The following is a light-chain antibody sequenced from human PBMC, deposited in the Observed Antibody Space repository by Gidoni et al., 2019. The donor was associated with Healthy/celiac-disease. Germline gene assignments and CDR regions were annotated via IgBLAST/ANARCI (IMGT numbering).Light chain of an antibody. J-gene: IGKJ1*01. Sequence: IQMTHSPSTLSASVGDRVTITCRASQSISIWLAWYQQKPGKAPKLLIYKASSLESGVPSRCSGSGAGKEFTSTISSLQPDDFATYYRQQYNSYSRTLGQGTKVEIK. V-gene: IGKV1-5*03. CDR2: KAS. CDR3: QQYNSYSRT. CDR1: QSISIW.